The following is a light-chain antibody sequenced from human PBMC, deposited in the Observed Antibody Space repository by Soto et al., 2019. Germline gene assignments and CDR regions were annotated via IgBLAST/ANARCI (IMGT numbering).Light chain of an antibody. V-gene: IGKV3-15*01. J-gene: IGKJ5*01. CDR1: QSVSNN. CDR3: QQYNNWPLT. Sequence: IVMTQSPATLPVSPGERVTLSCRASQSVSNNLAWYQQKPGQAPRLLIYGASTRATGIPARFSGSGSGTEFTLTITSLQSEDFAVYWCQQYNNWPLTFGPGTRLEIK. CDR2: GAS.